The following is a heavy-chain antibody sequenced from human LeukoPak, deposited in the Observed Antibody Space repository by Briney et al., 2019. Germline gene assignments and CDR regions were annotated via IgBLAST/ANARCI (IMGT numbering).Heavy chain of an antibody. Sequence: ASVKVSCTASGYTFTSYDINWVRQATGQGVEWMGCMNPNSGNTGYAQKFQGRLTMTRNTSISTAYMELSSLRSEDTAVYYCARTPSSYGIDYWGQGTLVTVSS. V-gene: IGHV1-8*01. D-gene: IGHD5-18*01. CDR3: ARTPSSYGIDY. CDR1: GYTFTSYD. CDR2: MNPNSGNT. J-gene: IGHJ4*02.